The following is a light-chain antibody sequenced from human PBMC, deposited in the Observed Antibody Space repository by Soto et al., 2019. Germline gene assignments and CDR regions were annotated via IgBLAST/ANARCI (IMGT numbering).Light chain of an antibody. CDR3: QQRSNWPPVT. V-gene: IGKV3-11*01. CDR1: QSVSSY. CDR2: DAS. Sequence: EIVLTQSPATLSLSPGERATLSCRASQSVSSYLAWYQQKPGQAPRFLIYDASNRATGIPARFSGSGSGTDFTLTISSLEHEDLAIYYCQQRSNWPPVTFGGGTKVEIK. J-gene: IGKJ4*01.